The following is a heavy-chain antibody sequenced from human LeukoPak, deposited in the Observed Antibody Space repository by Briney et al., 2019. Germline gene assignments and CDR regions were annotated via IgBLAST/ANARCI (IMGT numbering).Heavy chain of an antibody. V-gene: IGHV3-23*01. Sequence: GGSLRLSCEASGFTFSSYAMSWVRQAPGRGLDWVSGLSGSGASTYYADSVRGRFTISRDNSKNTLYLQMNSLRAEDTAVYYCAKLCGGDCYRTFDYWGQGTPVTVSS. J-gene: IGHJ4*02. CDR2: LSGSGAST. CDR3: AKLCGGDCYRTFDY. CDR1: GFTFSSYA. D-gene: IGHD2-21*01.